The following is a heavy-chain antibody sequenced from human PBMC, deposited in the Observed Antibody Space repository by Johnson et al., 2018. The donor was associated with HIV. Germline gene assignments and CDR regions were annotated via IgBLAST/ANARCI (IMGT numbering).Heavy chain of an antibody. D-gene: IGHD6-6*01. CDR2: VSWNGSRT. V-gene: IGHV3-35*01. CDR1: GFTFSNSD. J-gene: IGHJ3*02. CDR3: AREISSRIAFDI. Sequence: VKLVESGGGLVQPGGSLRLSCAASGFTFSNSDMNWVHQAPGKGLEWVSGVSWNGSRTHYADSVKGRFNISRDNSRNTLYLQTNSLRAEDTAVYYCAREISSRIAFDIWGQGTMVTVSS.